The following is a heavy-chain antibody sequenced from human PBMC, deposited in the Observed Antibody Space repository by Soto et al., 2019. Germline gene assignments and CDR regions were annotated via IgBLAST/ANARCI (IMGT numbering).Heavy chain of an antibody. J-gene: IGHJ4*02. V-gene: IGHV4-30-4*01. CDR2: IHNSGST. CDR1: GASIYNGGYF. Sequence: QVQLQESGPGLVRPSQTLSLTCSVSGASIYNGGYFWSWIRQSPGKGLEWIGHIHNSGSTYNNPSLNSRVTISADTSINQFSLALTSVTAADTAMYYCPRGSTTKKVDSWGQGILVTVSS. CDR3: PRGSTTKKVDS.